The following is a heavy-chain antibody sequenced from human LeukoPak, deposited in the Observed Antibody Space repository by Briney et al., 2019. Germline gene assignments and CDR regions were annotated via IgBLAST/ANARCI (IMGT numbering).Heavy chain of an antibody. V-gene: IGHV3-66*01. CDR1: GFTVSSNY. CDR2: IYSGGST. Sequence: GGSLRLSCAASGFTVSSNYMSWVRQAPGKGLEWVSVIYSGGSTYYADSVKGRFTISRDNSKNTLYLQMNSLRAEDTAVYYCARDRSSSWYVGAWFDPWGQGTLVTVSS. D-gene: IGHD6-13*01. CDR3: ARDRSSSWYVGAWFDP. J-gene: IGHJ5*02.